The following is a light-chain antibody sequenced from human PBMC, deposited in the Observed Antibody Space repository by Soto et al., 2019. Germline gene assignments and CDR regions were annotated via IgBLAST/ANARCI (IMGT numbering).Light chain of an antibody. CDR1: SSNIGSSS. CDR2: KND. CDR3: AAWDDSLTGRVI. V-gene: IGLV1-47*01. J-gene: IGLJ2*01. Sequence: QSVLTQPPSASETPGQSVTISCSGNSSNIGSSSVYWYKQVAGMAPKLLIFKNDQRPSGISDRFAGSKSGTSDSLAISGLRAEDEADYYCAAWDDSLTGRVIFGGGTKLTVL.